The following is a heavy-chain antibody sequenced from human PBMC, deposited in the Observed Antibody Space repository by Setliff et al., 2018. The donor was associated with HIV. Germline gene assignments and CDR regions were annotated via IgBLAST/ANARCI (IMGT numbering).Heavy chain of an antibody. D-gene: IGHD3-10*01. Sequence: GGSLRLSCAASGFTFNTYAMSWVRQAPGKGLEWVSSMGGSSGDTYYAGSVKGRFTISRDNTKNTLSLQMNSLRAEDTAVYYCAKKTAAYTSGSWLHYWGQGTLVTVSS. CDR1: GFTFNTYA. V-gene: IGHV3-23*01. CDR2: MGGSSGDT. J-gene: IGHJ4*02. CDR3: AKKTAAYTSGSWLHY.